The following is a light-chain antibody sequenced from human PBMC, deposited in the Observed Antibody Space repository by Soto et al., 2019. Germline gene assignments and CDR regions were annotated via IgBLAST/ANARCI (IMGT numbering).Light chain of an antibody. CDR1: QSVSSD. V-gene: IGKV3-15*01. Sequence: VVTQSPATLSVFPGETATLSCRASQSVSSDLAWYQQRPGQAPRLLIYGASTRATGIPARFRGSGSGTEFRLTISSQQSEDFATYYCQQYNTWHPKMAFGRGTKVEIK. CDR2: GAS. CDR3: QQYNTWHPKMA. J-gene: IGKJ1*01.